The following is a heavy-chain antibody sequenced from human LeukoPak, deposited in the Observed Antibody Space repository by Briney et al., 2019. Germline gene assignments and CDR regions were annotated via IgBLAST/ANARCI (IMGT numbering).Heavy chain of an antibody. CDR3: ASSASLVCLDY. D-gene: IGHD2-2*01. V-gene: IGHV3-53*01. CDR2: IYSGGST. CDR1: GFTVSSNY. Sequence: PGGSLRLSCAASGFTVSSNYMSWVRQAPGKGLEWVSVIYSGGSTYYANSVKGRFTISRDNSKNMLFLQMNSLRDEDTAVYFCASSASLVCLDYWGQGTLVTVSS. J-gene: IGHJ4*02.